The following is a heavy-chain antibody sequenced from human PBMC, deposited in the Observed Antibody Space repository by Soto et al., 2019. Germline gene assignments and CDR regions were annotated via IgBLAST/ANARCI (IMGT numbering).Heavy chain of an antibody. CDR3: AKVVISAWYNTSYFDS. CDR2: ISSSGGST. J-gene: IGHJ4*02. CDR1: VFTFSSYA. V-gene: IGHV3-23*01. Sequence: HPGGSLRLSCAASVFTFSSYAMTCVRQSPGKGLEWVSVISSSGGSTYSADSVKGRFTISRDNSKNTLYLQMNSLRAEDTAVYYCAKVVISAWYNTSYFDSWGQGTLVSVS. D-gene: IGHD6-19*01.